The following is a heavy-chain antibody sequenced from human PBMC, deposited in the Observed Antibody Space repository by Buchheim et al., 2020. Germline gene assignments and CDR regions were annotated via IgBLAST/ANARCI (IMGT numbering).Heavy chain of an antibody. V-gene: IGHV4-4*02. CDR2: IYHSGST. J-gene: IGHJ4*02. D-gene: IGHD2-15*01. CDR3: ASPGADCSGGSCSNPSTGFDY. CDR1: GGSISSSNW. Sequence: QVQLQESGPGLVKPSGTLSLTCAVSGGSISSSNWWSWVRQPPGKGLEWIGEIYHSGSTNYNPSLKSRVTISVDKPKKQFSLKLSSVTAADTAVYYCASPGADCSGGSCSNPSTGFDYWGQGTL.